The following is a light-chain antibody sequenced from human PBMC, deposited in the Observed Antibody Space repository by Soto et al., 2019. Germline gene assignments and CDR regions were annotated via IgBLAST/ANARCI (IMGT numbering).Light chain of an antibody. CDR1: QSVSSSY. V-gene: IGKV3-20*01. CDR2: GAS. J-gene: IGKJ1*01. Sequence: EIVLTQSPGTLSLSPGERATLSCRASQSVSSSYLAWYQQKPGQAPRLLIYGASSRATGIPDRFSGSGSGTDFTLPISRLEPEDFAVYYCQQYGSPWTFGQGTKVE. CDR3: QQYGSPWT.